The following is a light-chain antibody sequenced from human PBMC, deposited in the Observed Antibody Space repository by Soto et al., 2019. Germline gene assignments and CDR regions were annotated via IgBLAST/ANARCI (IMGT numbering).Light chain of an antibody. CDR2: WAS. Sequence: DIVMTQSPDSLAVSLGERATINCRSSQSVLYSSDNKNYLAWYQQKAGQPPKLLIYWASTRESGVPDRFSGSGSGTEFTLTINSLQAEDVAVYYCQQYYGPPLTFGGGTKVEI. J-gene: IGKJ4*01. V-gene: IGKV4-1*01. CDR1: QSVLYSSDNKNY. CDR3: QQYYGPPLT.